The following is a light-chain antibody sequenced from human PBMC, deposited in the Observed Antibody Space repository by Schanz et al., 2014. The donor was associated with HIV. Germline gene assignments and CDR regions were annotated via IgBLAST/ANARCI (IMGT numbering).Light chain of an antibody. J-gene: IGKJ4*01. CDR2: AAS. CDR3: QQANSVPLS. CDR1: QGISNW. V-gene: IGKV1-12*01. Sequence: DIQMTPSPSSVSASVGDRVTITCRASQGISNWLAWYQQKPGKAPKLLIYAASNLQSGVPPRFSGSGSGTDFILTINSLQPEDVATYYCQQANSVPLSFGGGTKVEI.